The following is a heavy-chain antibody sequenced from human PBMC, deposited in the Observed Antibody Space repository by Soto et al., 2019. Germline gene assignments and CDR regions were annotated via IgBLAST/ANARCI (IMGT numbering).Heavy chain of an antibody. CDR1: GFTFSSYA. CDR3: ARERHCGVVIFNGMDV. J-gene: IGHJ6*02. D-gene: IGHD3-3*01. V-gene: IGHV3-30-3*01. Sequence: GGSLRLSCAASGFTFSSYAMHWVRQAPGKGLEWVAVISYDGSNKYYADSVKGRFTISRDNSKNTLYLQMNSLRAEDTAVYYCARERHCGVVIFNGMDVGGQGTTVTVSS. CDR2: ISYDGSNK.